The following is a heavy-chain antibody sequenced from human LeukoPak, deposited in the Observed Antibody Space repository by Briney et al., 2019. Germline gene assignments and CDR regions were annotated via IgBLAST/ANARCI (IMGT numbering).Heavy chain of an antibody. V-gene: IGHV3-66*01. D-gene: IGHD5-18*01. J-gene: IGHJ4*02. CDR2: IYSGGTT. CDR3: ARDPPAVTANTYG. Sequence: PGGSLRLSCAASGFTVSNNYMNWVRQAPGKGLERVSLIYSGGTTYYADSVKGRFTISRDGSKNTLYLQMNSLGVEDTAVYYCARDPPAVTANTYGWGQGTLVTVSS. CDR1: GFTVSNNY.